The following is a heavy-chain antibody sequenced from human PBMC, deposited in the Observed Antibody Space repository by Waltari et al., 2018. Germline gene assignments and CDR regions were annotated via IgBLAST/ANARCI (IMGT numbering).Heavy chain of an antibody. CDR2: INHSGST. V-gene: IGHV4-34*01. Sequence: QVQLQQWGAGLLKPSETLSLTCAVYGWSLSGYYWSWIRQPPGKGLEWIGEINHSGSTIYNPSLKSRVTISVDTSKNQFSLKLSSVTAADTAVYYCARAIGFWSGFPNYYYCYYMDVWDKGTTVTVSS. D-gene: IGHD3-3*01. J-gene: IGHJ6*03. CDR3: ARAIGFWSGFPNYYYCYYMDV. CDR1: GWSLSGYY.